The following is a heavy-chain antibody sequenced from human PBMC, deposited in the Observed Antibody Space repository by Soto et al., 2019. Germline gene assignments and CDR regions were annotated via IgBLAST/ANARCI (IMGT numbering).Heavy chain of an antibody. CDR1: GGTFSSYA. D-gene: IGHD3-3*01. V-gene: IGHV1-69*06. CDR3: ARDDYRIRSTIFGVVWDYGMDV. J-gene: IGHJ6*02. CDR2: IIPIFGTA. Sequence: QVQLVQSGAEVKKPGSSVKVSCKASGGTFSSYAISWVRQAPGQGLEWMGGIIPIFGTANYAQKFQGRVTITADKSTSTAYMELSSLRSEDSAVYYCARDDYRIRSTIFGVVWDYGMDVWGQGTTVTVSS.